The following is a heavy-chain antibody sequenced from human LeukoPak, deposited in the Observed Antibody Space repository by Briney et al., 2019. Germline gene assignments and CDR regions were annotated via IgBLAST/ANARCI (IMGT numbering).Heavy chain of an antibody. V-gene: IGHV4-34*01. Sequence: PSETLSLTCAVYGGSFSGYYWGWIRQPPGKGLEWIGSIYYSGSTYYNPSLKSRVTISVDTSKNQFSLKLSSVTAADTAVYYCARMPVVVVAATVFDYWGQGTLVTVSS. CDR3: ARMPVVVVAATVFDY. D-gene: IGHD2-15*01. CDR1: GGSFSGYY. J-gene: IGHJ4*02. CDR2: IYYSGST.